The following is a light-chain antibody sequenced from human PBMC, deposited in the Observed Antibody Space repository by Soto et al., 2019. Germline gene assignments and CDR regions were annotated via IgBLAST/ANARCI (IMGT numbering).Light chain of an antibody. V-gene: IGKV1-9*01. CDR2: EAS. Sequence: IQLTQSPSSLSASVGDRVTITCRASQGISSHLAWYQQKPGKAPKLLMYEASTLQSGVPSRFSGSRSGTDFTLTISSLHPDDFATYYCQQYNSYSPTFGQGTKVDIK. J-gene: IGKJ1*01. CDR1: QGISSH. CDR3: QQYNSYSPT.